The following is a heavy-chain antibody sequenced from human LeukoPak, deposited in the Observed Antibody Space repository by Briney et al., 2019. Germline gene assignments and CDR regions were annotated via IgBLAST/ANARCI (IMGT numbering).Heavy chain of an antibody. CDR3: ARRGEI. CDR2: LYYSGST. CDR1: GGSFSGDY. D-gene: IGHD3-10*01. J-gene: IGHJ3*02. V-gene: IGHV4-34*01. Sequence: SETLSLTCAVYGGSFSGDYWSWIRQPPGKGPDWIGSLYYSGSTYYNPSLKSRVTISVDTSNNQFSLKLSSVTAADTAVYYCARRGEIWGQGTMVTVSS.